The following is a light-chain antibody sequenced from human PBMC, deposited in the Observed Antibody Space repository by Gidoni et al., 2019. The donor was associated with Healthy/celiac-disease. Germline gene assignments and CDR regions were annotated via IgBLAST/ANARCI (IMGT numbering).Light chain of an antibody. CDR1: QSISSW. CDR2: DAS. Sequence: DIQMTQSPSTLSASVGDRVTITCRASQSISSWLAWYQQKPGKAPKLLIYDASSLESGGPSMFSGRGSGTEFTLPISSLQPDDFATYYCQQYNSYSLTFGGGTKVEIK. V-gene: IGKV1-5*01. CDR3: QQYNSYSLT. J-gene: IGKJ4*01.